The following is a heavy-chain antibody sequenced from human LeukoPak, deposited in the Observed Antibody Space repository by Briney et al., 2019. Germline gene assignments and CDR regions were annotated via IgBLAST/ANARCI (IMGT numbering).Heavy chain of an antibody. Sequence: GGSLRLSCAASGFTFSNYWMHWVRHAPGKGLVWVSRINSDGINTSYADSVKGRFTISRDNAKNTLNLQMNSLRAEDTAVYYCARRAVAGQPYYFDYWGQGTLVTVSS. J-gene: IGHJ4*02. D-gene: IGHD6-19*01. CDR2: INSDGINT. V-gene: IGHV3-74*01. CDR1: GFTFSNYW. CDR3: ARRAVAGQPYYFDY.